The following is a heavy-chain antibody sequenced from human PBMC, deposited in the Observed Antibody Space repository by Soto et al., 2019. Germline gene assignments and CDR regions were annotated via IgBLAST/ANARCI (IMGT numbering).Heavy chain of an antibody. J-gene: IGHJ4*02. V-gene: IGHV4-34*01. CDR1: GGSFSGYY. CDR2: INHSGST. CDR3: ARRGQVVEPYSFDY. D-gene: IGHD2-15*01. Sequence: QVQLQQWGAGLLKPSETLSLTCAVYGGSFSGYYWSWIRQPPGKGLEWIGEINHSGSTNYNPSLKSRITITVDTSKNQFSLKLSSVTAADTAVYYCARRGQVVEPYSFDYWGQGTLVTDST.